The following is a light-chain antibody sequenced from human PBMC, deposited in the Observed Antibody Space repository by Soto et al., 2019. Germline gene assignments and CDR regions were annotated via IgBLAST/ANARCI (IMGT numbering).Light chain of an antibody. CDR2: KAS. CDR1: QSISSW. J-gene: IGKJ1*01. CDR3: QQYNSYSRP. V-gene: IGKV1-5*03. Sequence: DIQMTQSPSTLSASVRDRVTITCRASQSISSWLAWYQQKPGKAPKLLIYKASSLESGVPSRFSGSGSGTEFTLTISSLQPDDFATYYCQQYNSYSRPFGQGTKVDIK.